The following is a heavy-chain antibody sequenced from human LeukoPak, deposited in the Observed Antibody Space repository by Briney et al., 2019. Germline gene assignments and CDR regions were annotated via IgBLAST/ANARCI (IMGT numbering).Heavy chain of an antibody. V-gene: IGHV4-59*01. CDR2: IYYSGST. D-gene: IGHD1-1*01. CDR1: GGYIRSYY. Sequence: SETLSLTCTVSGGYIRSYYWSWIRQPPGKGLEWIGYIYYSGSTNYNPSLKSRVTISVDTSKKQLSLKLSSVTAADTAVYYCARGLEWGDGFDIWGQGTMVTVSP. CDR3: ARGLEWGDGFDI. J-gene: IGHJ3*02.